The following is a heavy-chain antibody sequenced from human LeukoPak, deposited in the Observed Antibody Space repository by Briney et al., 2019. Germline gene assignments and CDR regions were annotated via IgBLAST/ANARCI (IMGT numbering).Heavy chain of an antibody. Sequence: PGGSLRLSCAASGFTFSSYAMHWVRQAPGKGLEYVSAISSNGGSTYYANSVKGRFTISGDNSMNTLYLQMGSLRAEDMAVYYCAREGAGFRNGYNDYCGQGTLVTVSS. CDR2: ISSNGGST. CDR1: GFTFSSYA. D-gene: IGHD5-24*01. V-gene: IGHV3-64*01. CDR3: AREGAGFRNGYNDY. J-gene: IGHJ4*02.